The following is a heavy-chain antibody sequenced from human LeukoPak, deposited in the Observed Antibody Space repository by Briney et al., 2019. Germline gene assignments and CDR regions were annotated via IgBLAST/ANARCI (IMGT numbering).Heavy chain of an antibody. Sequence: SETLSLTCTVSGGSISSSSYYWGWIRQPPGKGLEWIGSIYYSGSTYYNPSLKSRVTISVDTSKNQFSLKLSSVTAADTAVYYCARGSTHNWFDPWGQGTLVTVSP. CDR3: ARGSTHNWFDP. J-gene: IGHJ5*02. D-gene: IGHD2-2*01. CDR1: GGSISSSSYY. V-gene: IGHV4-39*01. CDR2: IYYSGST.